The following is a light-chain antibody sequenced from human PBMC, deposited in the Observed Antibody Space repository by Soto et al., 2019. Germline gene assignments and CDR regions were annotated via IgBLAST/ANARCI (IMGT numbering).Light chain of an antibody. V-gene: IGLV1-44*01. CDR3: AAWDDSLNGPHVV. J-gene: IGLJ2*01. Sequence: QPVLTQPPSASRTPGQRVTISCSGSSSNIGSNTVNWYQQLPGTAPKLLIYSNNQRPSGVPDRFSGSKSGTSASLAISGLQSEDEADYYCAAWDDSLNGPHVVFGGGTKLTVL. CDR1: SSNIGSNT. CDR2: SNN.